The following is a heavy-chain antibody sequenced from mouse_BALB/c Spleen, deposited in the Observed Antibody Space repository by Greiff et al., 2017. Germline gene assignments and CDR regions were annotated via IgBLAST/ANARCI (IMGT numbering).Heavy chain of an antibody. V-gene: IGHV1S127*01. CDR2: IDPSNSET. J-gene: IGHJ3*01. Sequence: QVQLQQSGPELVRPGASVKMSCKASGYTFTSYWMHWVKQRPGQGLEWIGMIDPSNSETRLNQKFKDKATLNVDKSSNTAYIQLSSLTSEDSAVYYCASPAYYGNVAWFAYWGQGTLVTVSA. CDR3: ASPAYYGNVAWFAY. D-gene: IGHD2-10*01. CDR1: GYTFTSYW.